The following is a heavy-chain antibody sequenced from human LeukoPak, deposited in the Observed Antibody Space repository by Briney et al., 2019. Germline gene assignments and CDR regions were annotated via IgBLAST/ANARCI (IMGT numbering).Heavy chain of an antibody. J-gene: IGHJ4*02. D-gene: IGHD3-10*01. CDR2: INSDGSST. Sequence: GGSLRLSCAASGFTFSSYWMHWVRQAPGKGLVWVSRINSDGSSTSYADSVKGRFTITRDNAKNSLYLQMNSLRAEDTAVYYCARERYGSGSCFDYWGQGTLVTVSS. CDR3: ARERYGSGSCFDY. V-gene: IGHV3-74*01. CDR1: GFTFSSYW.